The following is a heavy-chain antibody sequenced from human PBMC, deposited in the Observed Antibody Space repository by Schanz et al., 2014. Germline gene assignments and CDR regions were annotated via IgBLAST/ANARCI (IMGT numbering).Heavy chain of an antibody. D-gene: IGHD1-26*01. CDR2: IYASGGT. V-gene: IGHV4-39*01. CDR3: ARRGIGGTYYREPFDY. CDR1: GGSISSSSYY. Sequence: QLQLQESGPGLVKPSETLSLTCTVSGGSISSSSYYWGWIRQPPGKGLEWIGSIYASGGTYYNPPLRSRVTISVDTPKTLSSLRLSSVTAADTAVYFCARRGIGGTYYREPFDYWGQGTLVTVSS. J-gene: IGHJ4*02.